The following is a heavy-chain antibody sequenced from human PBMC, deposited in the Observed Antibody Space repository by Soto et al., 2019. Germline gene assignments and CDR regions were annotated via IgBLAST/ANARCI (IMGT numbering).Heavy chain of an antibody. J-gene: IGHJ2*01. CDR1: GFTVSSNY. CDR3: ARDGYYYVSGGYFHL. D-gene: IGHD3-10*01. Sequence: EVQLVESGGGLVQPGGSLRLSCAASGFTVSSNYMSWVRQAPGKGLEWVSVIYSGGSTYYADSVRGRFTISRDNSKNTLYLQMNSLRAEDTAVYYCARDGYYYVSGGYFHLWGRGTLVTVSS. CDR2: IYSGGST. V-gene: IGHV3-66*01.